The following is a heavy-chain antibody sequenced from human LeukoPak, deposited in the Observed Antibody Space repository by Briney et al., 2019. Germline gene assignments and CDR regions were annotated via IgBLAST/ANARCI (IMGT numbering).Heavy chain of an antibody. D-gene: IGHD1-26*01. J-gene: IGHJ4*02. V-gene: IGHV3-74*01. CDR3: VRGAKWAYYFDY. Sequence: GGSLRLSCAASAFTFNTYWMHWVRQVPGRGLEWVSRINGDESSTNYADSVKGRFTISRDNAKDTLYLHMNSLTAEDTAVYYCVRGAKWAYYFDYWGQGTLVTVSS. CDR1: AFTFNTYW. CDR2: INGDESST.